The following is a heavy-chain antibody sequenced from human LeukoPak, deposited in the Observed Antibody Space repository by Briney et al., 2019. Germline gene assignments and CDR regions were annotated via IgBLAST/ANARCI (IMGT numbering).Heavy chain of an antibody. CDR2: IYYSGST. V-gene: IGHV4-59*08. D-gene: IGHD2-21*02. Sequence: SETLSLTCTVSGGSISSYYWSWIRQPPGKGLEWIGYIYYSGSTNYNPSLKSRVTMSVDTSKNQFSLKLSSVTAADTAVYYCARRVVVTAMAFDAFDIWGQGTMVTVSS. CDR1: GGSISSYY. J-gene: IGHJ3*02. CDR3: ARRVVVTAMAFDAFDI.